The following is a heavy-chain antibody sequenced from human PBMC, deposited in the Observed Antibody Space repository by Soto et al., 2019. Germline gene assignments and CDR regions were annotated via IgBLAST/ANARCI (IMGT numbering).Heavy chain of an antibody. CDR2: ISPIFGTA. V-gene: IGHV1-69*06. Sequence: SSVKVSCKASGGPFRVYAISWVRQAPGQGLEWMGGISPIFGTANYAQKFQGRVTITADKSTSTAYMELSSLRSEDTAAYYCARDEAYWGQGTRVTVSS. J-gene: IGHJ4*02. CDR1: GGPFRVYA. CDR3: ARDEAY.